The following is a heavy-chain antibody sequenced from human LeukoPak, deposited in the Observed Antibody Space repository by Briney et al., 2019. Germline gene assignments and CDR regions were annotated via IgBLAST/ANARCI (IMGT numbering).Heavy chain of an antibody. CDR1: GFSLSTGGVG. Sequence: SGPTLVNPTQTLTLTCTFPGFSLSTGGVGVGWVRQPPGKALEWVGIIYWDDDKRYSPSLKSRLTFTRDTSKNQVVLTMTNVDPVDTATYYCAHSDCTGVSCFFDFWGQGTLVTVSS. J-gene: IGHJ4*02. CDR3: AHSDCTGVSCFFDF. V-gene: IGHV2-5*02. CDR2: IYWDDDK. D-gene: IGHD2-15*01.